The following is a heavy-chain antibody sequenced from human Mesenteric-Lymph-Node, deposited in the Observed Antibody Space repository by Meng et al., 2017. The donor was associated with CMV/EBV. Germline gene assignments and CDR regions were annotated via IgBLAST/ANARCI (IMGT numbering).Heavy chain of an antibody. D-gene: IGHD6-6*01. CDR3: ARDRVSRSSSSLLKNYYYAVDV. Sequence: SVKVSCKASGGTFSNYAINWVRQAPGQGLEWMGGIIPIFDTSNYAQRFQGRVTITTDDSTTTAYVELSSLRSEDTAVYYCARDRVSRSSSSLLKNYYYAVDVWGQGTTVTVSS. CDR1: GGTFSNYA. CDR2: IIPIFDTS. J-gene: IGHJ6*02. V-gene: IGHV1-69*05.